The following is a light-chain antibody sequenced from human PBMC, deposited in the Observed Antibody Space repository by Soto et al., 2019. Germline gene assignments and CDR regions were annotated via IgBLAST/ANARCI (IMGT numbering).Light chain of an antibody. V-gene: IGLV2-11*01. CDR2: DVS. Sequence: QSVLTQPRSVSGSPGQSVTISCTGTSSDVGGYNYVSWYQQHPGKAPKLMIYDVSKRPSGVPDRFSGSKSGNTASLTISGLQAEDVADYYCCSYAGSYTLVFGGGTKVTVL. J-gene: IGLJ2*01. CDR1: SSDVGGYNY. CDR3: CSYAGSYTLV.